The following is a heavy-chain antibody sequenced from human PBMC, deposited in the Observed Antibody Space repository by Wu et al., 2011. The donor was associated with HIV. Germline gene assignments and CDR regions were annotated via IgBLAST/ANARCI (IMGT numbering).Heavy chain of an antibody. V-gene: IGHV1-69*14. D-gene: IGHD5-24*01. CDR1: GGTFSSYS. J-gene: IGHJ5*02. CDR3: ALTKGGMATTEEFDP. Sequence: QVQLVQSGAEVKKPGSSVKVSCKASGGTFSSYSISWVRQAPGQGLEWMGGIIPIFPTANYAQKFQGRVTITADKSTSTAYMELSSLRSEDTAVYYCALTKGGMATTEEFDPWGQGTLVTVVL. CDR2: IIPIFPTA.